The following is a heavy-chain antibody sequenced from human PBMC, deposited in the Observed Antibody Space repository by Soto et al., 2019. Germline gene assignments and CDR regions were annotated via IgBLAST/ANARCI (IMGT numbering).Heavy chain of an antibody. CDR3: AKSKGIAVAGYYYYYGMYV. CDR1: GFTFSSYA. D-gene: IGHD6-19*01. Sequence: EVQLLESGGGLVQPGGSLRISCAASGFTFSSYAMSWVRQAPGKGLEWVSAISGSGGSTYYADSVKGRFTISRDNSKNTLYLQMNSLRAEDTAVYYCAKSKGIAVAGYYYYYGMYVWGQGTTVTVSS. V-gene: IGHV3-23*01. CDR2: ISGSGGST. J-gene: IGHJ6*02.